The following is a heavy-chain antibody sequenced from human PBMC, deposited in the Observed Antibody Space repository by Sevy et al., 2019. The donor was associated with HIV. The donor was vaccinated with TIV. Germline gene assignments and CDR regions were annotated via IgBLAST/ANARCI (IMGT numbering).Heavy chain of an antibody. V-gene: IGHV1-46*03. CDR3: TRLVVAVTPLPYGMDV. CDR2: INPTDGST. Sequence: ASVKVSCKASGYTVTSYYMYWVRQAPGQGLEWMGRINPTDGSTSYAQKFQGRVTITSDTSTSTVYIELSSLRSEDTAVYYCTRLVVAVTPLPYGMDVWGQGTTVTVSS. J-gene: IGHJ6*02. D-gene: IGHD3-22*01. CDR1: GYTVTSYY.